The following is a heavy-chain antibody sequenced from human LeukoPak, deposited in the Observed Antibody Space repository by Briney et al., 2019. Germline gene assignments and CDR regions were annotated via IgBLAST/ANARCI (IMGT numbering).Heavy chain of an antibody. CDR2: IKFDGSQK. CDR1: GFTFRVFD. D-gene: IGHD3-10*01. V-gene: IGHV3-30*02. Sequence: TGGSLRLSCAPSGFTFRVFDIGCVRQRPDKGLEWVAFIKFDGSQKYYADSVRGRFTVSRYNSRNMLYLQLDMLRDDDTAVYFCARRLHDSGNYSADYWGQGTLVTVSS. J-gene: IGHJ4*02. CDR3: ARRLHDSGNYSADY.